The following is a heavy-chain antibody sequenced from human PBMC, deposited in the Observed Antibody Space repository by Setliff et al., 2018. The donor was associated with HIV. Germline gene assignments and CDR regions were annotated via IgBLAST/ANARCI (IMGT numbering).Heavy chain of an antibody. Sequence: GGSLRLSCAASGLILNNYVVHWVRQAPGKGLEWVAFIRYDGTNSDYADSVRGRFTISRDKSKKTLNLQLNSLRAEDTAVFYCATSRSRLEPFDYWGQGTLVTVSS. CDR1: GLILNNYV. CDR3: ATSRSRLEPFDY. CDR2: IRYDGTNS. V-gene: IGHV3-30*02. J-gene: IGHJ4*02. D-gene: IGHD3-10*01.